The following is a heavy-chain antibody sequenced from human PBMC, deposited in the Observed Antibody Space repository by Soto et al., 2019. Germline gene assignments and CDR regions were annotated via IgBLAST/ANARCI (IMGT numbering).Heavy chain of an antibody. Sequence: SETLSLTCTVSGDSVSSSSKCWSWVRQPPGKALEWIAYICYSVITKYEPSLKSRVTISTDTSKNQLSLKMTSVTAEDTAVYYCARSGGGSGWLGGQGTLVTVSS. V-gene: IGHV4-61*01. CDR2: ICYSVIT. CDR3: ARSGGGSGWL. CDR1: GDSVSSSSKC. D-gene: IGHD6-19*01. J-gene: IGHJ4*02.